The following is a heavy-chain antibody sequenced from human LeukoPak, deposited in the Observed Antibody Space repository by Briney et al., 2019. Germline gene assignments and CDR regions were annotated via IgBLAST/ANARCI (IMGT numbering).Heavy chain of an antibody. J-gene: IGHJ4*02. Sequence: GESLKISCKGSGYSFPTYWIGWVRQMPGKGLEWMGIIYPGDSDTRYSPSFQGQVTISADKSTNTAYLQWNSLKASDTAMYHCARHDSLTTTASNWGQGSLITVSS. CDR3: ARHDSLTTTASN. D-gene: IGHD3-22*01. CDR1: GYSFPTYW. CDR2: IYPGDSDT. V-gene: IGHV5-51*01.